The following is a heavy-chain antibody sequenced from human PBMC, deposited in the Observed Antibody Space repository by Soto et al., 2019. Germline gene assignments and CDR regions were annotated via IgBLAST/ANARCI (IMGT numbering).Heavy chain of an antibody. V-gene: IGHV1-18*01. D-gene: IGHD6-19*01. CDR3: ARVTIAVQLYGMDV. CDR1: GYTFTSYG. Sequence: ASVKVSCKASGYTFTSYGISWVRQAPGQGLEWMGWISAYNGNTNYAQKLQGRVTMTTDTSTSTAYMELRSLRSDDTAVYYCARVTIAVQLYGMDVWGQGTTVTVSS. CDR2: ISAYNGNT. J-gene: IGHJ6*02.